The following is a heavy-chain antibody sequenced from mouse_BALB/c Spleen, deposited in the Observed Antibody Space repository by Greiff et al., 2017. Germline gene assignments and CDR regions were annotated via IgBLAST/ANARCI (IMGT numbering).Heavy chain of an antibody. Sequence: VQLQESGPGLVAPSQSLSITCTASGFSLTSYGVHWVRQPPGKGLEWLGVIWAGGSTNYYSALMSRLSISKDNSKSQVFLKMNRLQTDDTAMYYCASDPTGPRFAYWGQGTLVTVSA. CDR2: IWAGGST. J-gene: IGHJ3*01. D-gene: IGHD2-10*01. CDR1: GFSLTSYG. CDR3: ASDPTGPRFAY. V-gene: IGHV2-9*02.